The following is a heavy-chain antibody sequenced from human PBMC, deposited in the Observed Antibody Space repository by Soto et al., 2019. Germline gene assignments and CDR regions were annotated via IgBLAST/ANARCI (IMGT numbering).Heavy chain of an antibody. V-gene: IGHV4-31*02. CDR1: GSISSGGYY. D-gene: IGHD1-20*01. J-gene: IGHJ6*03. CDR3: XXDEYNXXXXRYYYYMDV. CDR2: IYYSGNN. Sequence: GSISSGGYYWSWIRQHPGKGLEWIGYIYYSGNNYYNPSLXSRVTISXDTSKXXXSLKLSSVTVADTAEYXXXXDEYNXXXXRYYYYMDVWGKGTTVTVSS.